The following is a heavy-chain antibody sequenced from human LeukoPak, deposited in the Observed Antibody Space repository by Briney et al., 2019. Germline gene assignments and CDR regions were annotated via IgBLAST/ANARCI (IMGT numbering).Heavy chain of an antibody. Sequence: QPGGSLRLSCTTSGFTFGDHGVSWFRQAQGKGLEWVGFIRSKAYGGTAEYAPSVKGRFTISRDDSKSITYLQMNSLKTEDTAMYYCSRGPVRGRDASGPYYYMDVWGKGATVTISS. V-gene: IGHV3-49*03. D-gene: IGHD3-10*01. CDR2: IRSKAYGGTA. J-gene: IGHJ6*03. CDR3: SRGPVRGRDASGPYYYMDV. CDR1: GFTFGDHG.